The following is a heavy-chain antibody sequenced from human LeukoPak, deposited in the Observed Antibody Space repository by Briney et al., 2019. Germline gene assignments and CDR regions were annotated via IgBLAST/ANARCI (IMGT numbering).Heavy chain of an antibody. CDR2: ISAYNGNT. Sequence: GASVKVSCKASGYTFTSYGISWVRQAPGQGLEWMGWISAYNGNTNYAQKLQGRVTMTTDTSTSTAYMELRSLRSDDTAVYYCARDTPYDISTGSNNWFDPWGQGTLVTVSS. D-gene: IGHD3-9*01. J-gene: IGHJ5*02. CDR3: ARDTPYDISTGSNNWFDP. V-gene: IGHV1-18*04. CDR1: GYTFTSYG.